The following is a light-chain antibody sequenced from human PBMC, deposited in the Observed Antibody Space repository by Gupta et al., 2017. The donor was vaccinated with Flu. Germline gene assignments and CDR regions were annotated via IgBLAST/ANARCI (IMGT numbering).Light chain of an antibody. CDR1: SSNIGRHA. V-gene: IGLV1-44*01. Sequence: QSVLTPPPSPSGTPGHRSTLPCSGSSSNIGRHAVTWYHPHPGTAPKLLIYSNNQRPSGVPDGVSGSKSGTSAALAISGLQSEDEADDYCAKWDDSRNGEHWVFGGGTKLTVL. CDR3: AKWDDSRNGEHWV. J-gene: IGLJ3*02. CDR2: SNN.